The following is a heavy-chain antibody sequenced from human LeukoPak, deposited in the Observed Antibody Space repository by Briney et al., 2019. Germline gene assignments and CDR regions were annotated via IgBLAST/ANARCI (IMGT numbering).Heavy chain of an antibody. CDR3: ARGRLSAAGSDV. CDR1: GYTFTSYD. D-gene: IGHD6-13*01. Sequence: ASVKVSCKASGYTFTSYDINWVRQATGQGLEWMGWMNPNSGNTGYAQKFQGRVTITRDTSASTAYMELSSLRSEDTAVYYCARGRLSAAGSDVWGQGTTVTVTS. CDR2: MNPNSGNT. V-gene: IGHV1-8*01. J-gene: IGHJ6*02.